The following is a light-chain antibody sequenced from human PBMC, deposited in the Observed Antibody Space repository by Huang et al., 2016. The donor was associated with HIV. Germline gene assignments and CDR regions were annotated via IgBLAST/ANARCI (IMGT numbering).Light chain of an antibody. J-gene: IGKJ1*01. CDR1: QSVSSSY. CDR3: QQFGMSRWT. V-gene: IGKV3-20*01. CDR2: GAA. Sequence: EIVLTQSPGTLSLSPGERATLSCRASQSVSSSYLAWYQQKPGQAPRPLSYGAASRATGIPDRLSGSGSGTDFTLTITRREAEEFAVYYCQQFGMSRWTFGQGTKVDIK.